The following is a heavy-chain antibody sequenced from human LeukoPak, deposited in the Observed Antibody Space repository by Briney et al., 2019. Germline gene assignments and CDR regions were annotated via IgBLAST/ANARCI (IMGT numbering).Heavy chain of an antibody. J-gene: IGHJ5*02. Sequence: GESLKISCNGSPYSFTNYWIGWVRQMPGKGLEWMGMIYPGDSDTRYSPSFQGQVTISADKSISTAYLQWSSLEAADTAMYFCARHGSSYFEPRYNWFDPWGQGTLVTVSS. CDR3: ARHGSSYFEPRYNWFDP. CDR1: PYSFTNYW. V-gene: IGHV5-51*01. CDR2: IYPGDSDT. D-gene: IGHD3-9*01.